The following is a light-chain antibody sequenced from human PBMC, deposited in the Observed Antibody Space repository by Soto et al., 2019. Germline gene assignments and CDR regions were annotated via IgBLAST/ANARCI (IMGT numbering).Light chain of an antibody. Sequence: EIVLTQSPATLSLSPGERATLSCRASQSVSSYLAWYQQKPGQAPRLLIYDASNRATGIPARFSGSGSGTDFTLTISSLEPEDFAVFFCQQYDTWPPAFGQGTKVEI. CDR3: QQYDTWPPA. J-gene: IGKJ2*01. CDR1: QSVSSY. CDR2: DAS. V-gene: IGKV3-11*01.